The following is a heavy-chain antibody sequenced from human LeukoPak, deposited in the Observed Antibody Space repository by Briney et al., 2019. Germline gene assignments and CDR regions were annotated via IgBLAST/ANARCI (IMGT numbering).Heavy chain of an antibody. J-gene: IGHJ4*02. CDR2: IKQDGSEK. CDR1: GFTFSSYW. V-gene: IGHV3-7*01. D-gene: IGHD1-20*01. Sequence: GGSLRLSCAASGFTFSSYWMRWVRQAPGKGLEWVANIKQDGSEKYYVDSVKGRFTISRDNAKNSLYLQMNSLRAEDTAVYYSATGITGTKRVGYFDYWGQGTLVTVSS. CDR3: ATGITGTKRVGYFDY.